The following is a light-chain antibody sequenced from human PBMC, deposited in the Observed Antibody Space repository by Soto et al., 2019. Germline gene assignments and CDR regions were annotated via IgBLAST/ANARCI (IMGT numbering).Light chain of an antibody. Sequence: EIVLTQSPGTLSLSPGEGATLSCRASQSVSSSYLAWFQQKPGQAPRLLIYGASIRATGIPDRFSGSESGTDFTLTTSRLEPEDFAVYYCQQYGSSPYTFGQGTKVDIK. CDR2: GAS. J-gene: IGKJ2*01. CDR3: QQYGSSPYT. V-gene: IGKV3-20*01. CDR1: QSVSSSY.